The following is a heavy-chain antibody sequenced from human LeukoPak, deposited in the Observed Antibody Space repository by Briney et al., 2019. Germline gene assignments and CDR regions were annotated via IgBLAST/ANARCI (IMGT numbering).Heavy chain of an antibody. CDR2: ISGSGGST. CDR1: GFTFSSYA. V-gene: IGHV3-23*01. CDR3: AKDIQLLPGLYYFDY. Sequence: PGRSLRPSCAASGFTFSSYAMSWVRQAPGKGLEWVSAISGSGGSTYYADSVKGRFTISRDNSKNTLYLQMNSLRAEDTAVYYCAKDIQLLPGLYYFDYWGQGTLVTVSS. D-gene: IGHD2-2*01. J-gene: IGHJ4*02.